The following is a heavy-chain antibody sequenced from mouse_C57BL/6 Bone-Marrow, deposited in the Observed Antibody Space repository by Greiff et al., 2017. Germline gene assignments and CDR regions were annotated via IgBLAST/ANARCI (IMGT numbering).Heavy chain of an antibody. CDR3: ARSYYDYDRFAY. CDR2: INPCSGYT. Sequence: QVQLQQSGAELARPGASVKMSCKASGYTFTSYTMHWVKQRPGQGLEWIGYINPCSGYTKYNQKFKDKATLTADKSSSPAYMQLSSLTSEDSEVYYCARSYYDYDRFAYWGQGTLVTVSA. J-gene: IGHJ3*01. V-gene: IGHV1-4*01. D-gene: IGHD2-4*01. CDR1: GYTFTSYT.